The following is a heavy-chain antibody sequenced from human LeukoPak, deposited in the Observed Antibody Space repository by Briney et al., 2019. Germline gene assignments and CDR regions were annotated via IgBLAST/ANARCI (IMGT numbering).Heavy chain of an antibody. Sequence: GGSLRLSCAASGFTVSGDYMSWVRQAPGKGLEWVSVIYADFDNTDYADSVKGRFTISRDNSKNTLSLQMDSLRAEDTAVYYCAKDHESDGYPCLDHWGLGTLVTVSS. D-gene: IGHD3-22*01. V-gene: IGHV3-53*01. CDR2: IYADFDNT. CDR1: GFTVSGDY. CDR3: AKDHESDGYPCLDH. J-gene: IGHJ4*02.